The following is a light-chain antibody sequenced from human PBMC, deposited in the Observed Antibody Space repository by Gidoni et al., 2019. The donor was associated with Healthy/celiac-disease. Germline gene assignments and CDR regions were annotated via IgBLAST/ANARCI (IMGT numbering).Light chain of an antibody. Sequence: DIQMTQSPSTLSASVGDRVTITCRASQSISSWLAWYQQKPGKAPRLLIYKASSLESGVPSRFSGSGSGTEFTLTISSLQPDDFAIYYCQQYNSYPLTFGGGTKVEIK. CDR1: QSISSW. J-gene: IGKJ4*01. CDR3: QQYNSYPLT. V-gene: IGKV1-5*03. CDR2: KAS.